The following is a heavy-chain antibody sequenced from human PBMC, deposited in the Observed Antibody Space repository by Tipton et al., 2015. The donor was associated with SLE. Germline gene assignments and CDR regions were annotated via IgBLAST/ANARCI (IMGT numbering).Heavy chain of an antibody. CDR1: GGSLSSYY. D-gene: IGHD2-15*01. V-gene: IGHV4-4*07. J-gene: IGHJ5*02. Sequence: TLSLTCTVSGGSLSSYYWSWIRQPAGKGLEWIGRIYTSGRTNYNPSLKSRVTMSVDTSKNQFSLKLSSVTAADTAVYYCARDRPDCSGGSCYPRWFDPWGQGTLVTVSS. CDR2: IYTSGRT. CDR3: ARDRPDCSGGSCYPRWFDP.